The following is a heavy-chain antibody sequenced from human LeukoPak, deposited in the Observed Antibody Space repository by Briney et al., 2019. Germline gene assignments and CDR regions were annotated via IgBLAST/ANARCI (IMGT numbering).Heavy chain of an antibody. CDR3: AKTSLSDASGHYYYMDV. J-gene: IGHJ6*03. V-gene: IGHV3-23*01. Sequence: PGGSLRLSCAASGFTFSSYAMSWVRQAPGEGLEWVSAIRGSGDRTHYADSVKGRFTISRDNSQNTVSLQVNNLRTEDTALYYCAKTSLSDASGHYYYMDVWGKGTTVTVSS. CDR2: IRGSGDRT. CDR1: GFTFSSYA. D-gene: IGHD3-3*01.